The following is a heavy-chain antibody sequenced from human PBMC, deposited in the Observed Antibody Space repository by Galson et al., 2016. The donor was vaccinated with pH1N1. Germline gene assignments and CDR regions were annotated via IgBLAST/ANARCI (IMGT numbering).Heavy chain of an antibody. CDR2: IWHDGSDQ. CDR1: GFTFKNYG. V-gene: IGHV3-33*01. D-gene: IGHD1-26*01. CDR3: VRGNPPTSGSDYFDF. J-gene: IGHJ4*02. Sequence: SLRLSCAVSGFTFKNYGMHWVRQAPGKGLEWLVVIWHDGSDQYYADSVKGRFTISRDDSKNTVFLQMNSLRVEDTAVYYCVRGNPPTSGSDYFDFWGQGTLVTVSS.